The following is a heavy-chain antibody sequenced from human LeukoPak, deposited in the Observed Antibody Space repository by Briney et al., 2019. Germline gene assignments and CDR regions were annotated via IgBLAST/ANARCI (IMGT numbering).Heavy chain of an antibody. Sequence: GGSLRLSCAASGFIFHDYSMHWVGQTPGKGLEWVSLISGDGVTTYYADSVKGRFTISRDNHEDPLYLQMNSLKPEDTAFYYCAKGVNTISFTFDYWGRGNLVTVSS. CDR1: GFIFHDYS. V-gene: IGHV3-43*02. CDR2: ISGDGVTT. CDR3: AKGVNTISFTFDY. J-gene: IGHJ4*02. D-gene: IGHD3-22*01.